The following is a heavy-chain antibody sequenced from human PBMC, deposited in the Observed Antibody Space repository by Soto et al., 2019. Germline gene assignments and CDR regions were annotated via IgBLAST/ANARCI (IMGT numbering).Heavy chain of an antibody. CDR1: GFTFSRYG. V-gene: IGHV3-30*18. CDR2: ISYDGSNK. D-gene: IGHD3-10*01. CDR3: AKPLWFRELPHYYYAMDV. J-gene: IGHJ6*02. Sequence: QVQLVESGGGVVQPGRSLRLSCAASGFTFSRYGMHWVRHAPGKGLEWVAVISYDGSNKYYADSVKGRFTISRDNSKNTLYLQMNSLRAEDTAVYYCAKPLWFRELPHYYYAMDVWGQGTTVTVSS.